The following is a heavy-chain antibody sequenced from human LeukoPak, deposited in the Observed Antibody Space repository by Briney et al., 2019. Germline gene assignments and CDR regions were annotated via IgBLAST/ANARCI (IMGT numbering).Heavy chain of an antibody. J-gene: IGHJ4*02. CDR2: INHSGST. D-gene: IGHD6-13*01. Sequence: TSETLSLTCAVYGGSFSGYYWSWIRQPPGKGLEWIGEINHSGSTNYNPSLESRVTISVDTSKNQFSLKLSSVTAADTAVYYCARVGAAAGSSDYWGQGTLVTVSS. V-gene: IGHV4-34*01. CDR1: GGSFSGYY. CDR3: ARVGAAAGSSDY.